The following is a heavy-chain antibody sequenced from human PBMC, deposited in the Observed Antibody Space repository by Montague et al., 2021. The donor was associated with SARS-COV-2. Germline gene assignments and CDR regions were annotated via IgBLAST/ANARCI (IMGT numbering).Heavy chain of an antibody. Sequence: SETLSLTCTVSGGSISSFYWSSFRQPPGKGLEWIGYVTDSGRTTYNPSLTSRVTMSVDTSKNQFSLKVKSVTAADTAVYYCARHYSATLPAVYWGQGTLVTVSS. CDR1: GGSISSFY. CDR2: VTDSGRT. V-gene: IGHV4-59*08. J-gene: IGHJ4*02. CDR3: ARHYSATLPAVY. D-gene: IGHD2-15*01.